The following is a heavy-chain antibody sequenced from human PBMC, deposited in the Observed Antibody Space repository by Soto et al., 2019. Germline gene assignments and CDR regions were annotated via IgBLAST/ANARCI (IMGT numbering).Heavy chain of an antibody. D-gene: IGHD6-25*01. CDR1: GFNFGAYA. CDR3: AKDRSENFWVYYYAMDL. CDR2: ISGSSSGT. J-gene: IGHJ6*02. V-gene: IGHV3-23*01. Sequence: GGSLRLSCEASGFNFGAYAMSWVRQAPGKGLEWVSGISGSSSGTYYTDSVKGRFTISRDNSKNTVYLQMNSLRGEDTAVYYCAKDRSENFWVYYYAMDLWGQGTAVTVSS.